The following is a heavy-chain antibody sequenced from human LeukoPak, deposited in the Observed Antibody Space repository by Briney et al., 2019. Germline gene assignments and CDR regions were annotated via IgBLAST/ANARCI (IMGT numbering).Heavy chain of an antibody. J-gene: IGHJ3*02. Sequence: GGSLRLTCAASGFTLSNSAMSWVRQAPGKGLEWVSGFSGPGKTYYADSVKGRFTISRDTSKSTLYLQINSLRAEDTAVYYCAKAWWSTSSGGDSFGIWGQGTMVTVSS. CDR1: GFTLSNSA. D-gene: IGHD6-6*01. CDR2: FSGPGKT. V-gene: IGHV3-23*01. CDR3: AKAWWSTSSGGDSFGI.